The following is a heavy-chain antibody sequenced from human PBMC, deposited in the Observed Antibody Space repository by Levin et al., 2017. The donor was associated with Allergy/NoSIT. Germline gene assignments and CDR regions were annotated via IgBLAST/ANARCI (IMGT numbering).Heavy chain of an antibody. Sequence: GGSLRLSCAASGFTFSSYAMSWVRQAPGKGLEWVSAISGSGGSTYYADSVKGRFTISRDNSKNTLYLQMNSLRAEDTAVYYCAKDPHSYYDFWSGPQYFQHWGQGTLVTVSS. CDR3: AKDPHSYYDFWSGPQYFQH. D-gene: IGHD3-3*01. CDR2: ISGSGGST. V-gene: IGHV3-23*01. CDR1: GFTFSSYA. J-gene: IGHJ1*01.